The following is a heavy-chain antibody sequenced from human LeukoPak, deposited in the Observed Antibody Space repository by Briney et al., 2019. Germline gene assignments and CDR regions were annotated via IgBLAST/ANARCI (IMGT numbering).Heavy chain of an antibody. J-gene: IGHJ6*03. CDR1: GFTFSNYW. D-gene: IGHD3-3*01. Sequence: GGSLRLSCTASGFTFSNYWVPWVRQAPGKGLVWVSRINTDGSSTSYADSVKGRLTISRDNAKNTLFLQMNSLRAEDTAVYYCARALYDFWSGYYIANYMDVWGKGTPVTVSS. CDR2: INTDGSST. V-gene: IGHV3-74*01. CDR3: ARALYDFWSGYYIANYMDV.